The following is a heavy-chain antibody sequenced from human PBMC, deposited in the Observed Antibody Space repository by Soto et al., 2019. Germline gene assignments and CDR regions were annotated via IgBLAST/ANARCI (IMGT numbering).Heavy chain of an antibody. V-gene: IGHV3-23*01. Sequence: GGSLRLSCAASGFTFSSYAMSWVRQAPGKGLEWVSSISGSGGSTFYADSVKGRFTISRDISKNTLYLQMNSLRAEDTAVYYCAKDRILSAVPYYFDYWGQGTLVTVSS. D-gene: IGHD2-15*01. CDR2: ISGSGGST. CDR3: AKDRILSAVPYYFDY. J-gene: IGHJ4*02. CDR1: GFTFSSYA.